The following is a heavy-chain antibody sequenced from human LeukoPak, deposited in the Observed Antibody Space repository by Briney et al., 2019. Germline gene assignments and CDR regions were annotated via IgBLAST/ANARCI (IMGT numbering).Heavy chain of an antibody. CDR1: GFTFSSYA. D-gene: IGHD4-23*01. CDR2: ISYDGSNK. V-gene: IGHV3-30*04. CDR3: ARGRYGGNPYYFDY. J-gene: IGHJ4*02. Sequence: PGGSLRLSCAASGFTFSSYAMHWVRQAPGKGLEWVAVISYDGSNKYYADSVKGRFTISRDNAENSLYLQVNSLRAEDTAVYYCARGRYGGNPYYFDYWGQGTLVTVSS.